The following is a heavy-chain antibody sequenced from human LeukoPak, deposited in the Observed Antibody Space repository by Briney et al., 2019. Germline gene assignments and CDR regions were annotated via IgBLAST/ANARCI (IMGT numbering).Heavy chain of an antibody. CDR3: ARGGPSSGANY. CDR1: GFTVSSNY. V-gene: IGHV3-74*01. D-gene: IGHD6-19*01. J-gene: IGHJ4*02. CDR2: INSDGSRT. Sequence: PGGSLRLSCAASGFTVSSNYMSWVRQAPGKGLVWVSRINSDGSRTDYADSVKGRFTISRDNAKNTLYVQMNSLRAEDTAVYYCARGGPSSGANYWGQGTLVTVSS.